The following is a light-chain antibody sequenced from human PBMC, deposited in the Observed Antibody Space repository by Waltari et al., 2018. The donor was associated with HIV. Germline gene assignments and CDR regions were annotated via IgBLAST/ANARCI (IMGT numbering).Light chain of an antibody. CDR2: DVS. CDR1: SSDVGGYNY. J-gene: IGLJ1*01. V-gene: IGLV2-14*03. Sequence: QSALTQPASVSGSPGQSITISCTGTSSDVGGYNYVSWYQQHPGKAPKLRIYDVSNCPSGVSNRFSGSKSGNTASLTTSGLQAEDEADYYCSSYTSSSPYAFGTGTKVTV. CDR3: SSYTSSSPYA.